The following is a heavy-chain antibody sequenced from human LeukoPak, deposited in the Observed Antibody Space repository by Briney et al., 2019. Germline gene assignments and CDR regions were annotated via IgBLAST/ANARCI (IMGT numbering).Heavy chain of an antibody. CDR2: IYYSGST. V-gene: IGHV4-59*01. D-gene: IGHD4-17*01. J-gene: IGHJ3*02. CDR3: AGGIVYGDYSLEGFDI. Sequence: PSETLSLTCTVSGGSISSYYWSWIRQPPGKGLEWIGYIYYSGSTNYNPSLKSRVSISIDTSKSQFSLKVSSVTAADTAVYYCAGGIVYGDYSLEGFDIWGQGTMVTVSS. CDR1: GGSISSYY.